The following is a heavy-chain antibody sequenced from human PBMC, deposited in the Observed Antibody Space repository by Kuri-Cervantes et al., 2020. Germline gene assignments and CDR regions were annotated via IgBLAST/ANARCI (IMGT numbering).Heavy chain of an antibody. CDR2: ISWNSGSI. Sequence: GGSLRLSCAASGFTFDEYGMHWVRQAPGKGLEWVSGISWNSGSIGYAEAVKGRFTISRDNAKNSLYLQMNSLRAEDTALYYCAKASVAGYFDYWGQGTLVTVSS. CDR3: AKASVAGYFDY. J-gene: IGHJ4*02. CDR1: GFTFDEYG. V-gene: IGHV3-9*01. D-gene: IGHD6-19*01.